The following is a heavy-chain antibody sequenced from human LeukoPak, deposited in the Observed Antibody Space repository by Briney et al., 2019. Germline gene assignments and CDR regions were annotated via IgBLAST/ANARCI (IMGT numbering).Heavy chain of an antibody. Sequence: VSSVKVSFKASGYTFTDYYIHWVRQAPGQGLEWIGWINPNSSGTNYTQKFQGRVTMTRDTSISTAYLELNRLTSDDTAVYYCGRVLARYGNLDYWGQGILVTVSS. D-gene: IGHD1-14*01. J-gene: IGHJ4*02. CDR3: GRVLARYGNLDY. CDR1: GYTFTDYY. CDR2: INPNSSGT. V-gene: IGHV1-2*02.